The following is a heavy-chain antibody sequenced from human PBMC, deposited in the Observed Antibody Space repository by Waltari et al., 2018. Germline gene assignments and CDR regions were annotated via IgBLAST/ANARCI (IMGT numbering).Heavy chain of an antibody. CDR1: GYTFTSYA. CDR2: INAGNGNT. V-gene: IGHV1-3*03. J-gene: IGHJ6*03. Sequence: QVQLVQSGAEVKKPGASVKVSCQASGYTFTSYAMHWVRQAPGQRLEWMGWINAGNGNTKYSQEFQGRVTITRDTSASTAYMELSSLRSEDMAVYYCARGAAAALADYMDVWGKGTTVTVSS. D-gene: IGHD6-13*01. CDR3: ARGAAAALADYMDV.